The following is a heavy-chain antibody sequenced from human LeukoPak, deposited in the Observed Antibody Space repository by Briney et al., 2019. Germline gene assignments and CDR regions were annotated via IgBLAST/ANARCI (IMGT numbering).Heavy chain of an antibody. CDR3: ARPAAGSQNANFDY. CDR1: GFTFRSYA. Sequence: PGGSLRLSCAASGFTFRSYAMSWVRQAPGKGLEWVSSFSESGGGTYYADSVKGRFTISRDNSKKMLYLRMNSLRAEDTAVYYCARPAAGSQNANFDYWGQGTLVTVSS. J-gene: IGHJ4*01. CDR2: FSESGGGT. V-gene: IGHV3-23*01. D-gene: IGHD6-19*01.